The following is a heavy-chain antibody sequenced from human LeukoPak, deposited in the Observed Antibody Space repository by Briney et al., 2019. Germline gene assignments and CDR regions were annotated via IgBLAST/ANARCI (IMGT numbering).Heavy chain of an antibody. CDR2: IIPIFGTA. CDR3: ARAPRGYSSGYYDYFDY. D-gene: IGHD3-22*01. V-gene: IGHV1-69*13. Sequence: GASVKVSCKASGYTFTDFYIHWVRQAPGQGLEWMGGIIPIFGTANYAQKFQGRVTITADESTSTAYMELSSLRSEDTAVYYCARAPRGYSSGYYDYFDYWGQGTLVTVSS. CDR1: GYTFTDFY. J-gene: IGHJ4*02.